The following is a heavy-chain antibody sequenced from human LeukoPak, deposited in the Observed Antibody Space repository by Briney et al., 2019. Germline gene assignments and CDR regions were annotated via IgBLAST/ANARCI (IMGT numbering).Heavy chain of an antibody. J-gene: IGHJ4*01. Sequence: SETLSLTCTVSGGSISSFYWSWIRQPPGKGLQWIGYIYYSGITRYYPSLKSRVTISVDTSKKQFSLKLSSVTAADTAVYYCASGGYSGYAFDSWGHGILVTVSS. V-gene: IGHV4-59*01. CDR2: IYYSGIT. CDR1: GGSISSFY. CDR3: ASGGYSGYAFDS. D-gene: IGHD5-12*01.